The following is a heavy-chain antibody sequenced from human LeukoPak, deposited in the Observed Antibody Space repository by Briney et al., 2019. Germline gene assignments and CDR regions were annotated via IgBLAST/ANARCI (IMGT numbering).Heavy chain of an antibody. V-gene: IGHV1-46*01. Sequence: ASVKVSCKASGYTFTSYYMHWVRQAPGQGLEWMGLINPSGGSTSCAQKFQGRVTMTRDTSTSTVYMELSSLRSEDTAVYYCASGGVGENYYYYGMDVWGQGTTVTVSS. CDR3: ASGGVGENYYYYGMDV. CDR1: GYTFTSYY. J-gene: IGHJ6*02. D-gene: IGHD1-26*01. CDR2: INPSGGST.